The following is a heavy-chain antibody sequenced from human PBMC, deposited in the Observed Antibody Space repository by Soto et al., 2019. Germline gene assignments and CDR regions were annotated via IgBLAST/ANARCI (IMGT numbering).Heavy chain of an antibody. CDR1: GFTFSSYA. V-gene: IGHV3-30-3*01. CDR3: ARDSEGQFDY. CDR2: ISYDGYNK. Sequence: QVQLVESGGGVVQPGRSLRLSCAASGFTFSSYAMHWVRQAPGKGLEWVAIISYDGYNKYYADSVKGRFNISRDNSKNTLYLQMNSLRAEDTAVYYCARDSEGQFDYWGQGTLVTVSS. J-gene: IGHJ4*02.